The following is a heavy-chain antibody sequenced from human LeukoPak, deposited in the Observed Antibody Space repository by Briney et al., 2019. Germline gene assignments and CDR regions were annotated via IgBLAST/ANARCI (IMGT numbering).Heavy chain of an antibody. Sequence: GGSLRLSCAVSGFTVSSNYMSWVRQAPGKGLEWVSVIYSGGSTYYADSVKGRFTISRDNSKNTLYLQMNSLRAEDTAVYYCARGNSGYGGGFDYWGQGTLVTVSS. D-gene: IGHD5-12*01. CDR1: GFTVSSNY. CDR3: ARGNSGYGGGFDY. V-gene: IGHV3-53*01. CDR2: IYSGGST. J-gene: IGHJ4*02.